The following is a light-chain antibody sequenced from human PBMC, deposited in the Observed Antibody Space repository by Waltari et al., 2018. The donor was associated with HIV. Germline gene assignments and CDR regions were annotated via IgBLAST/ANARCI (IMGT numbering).Light chain of an antibody. CDR1: TPDSPFKHH. Sequence: QSALTQPASVSGFPGQSIKLPCTGFTPDSPFKHHVHWYQQYAGNIPRLIIFDVNNRPSGISDRFSGSRSGNSAFLTFSGLQSGDEAHYYCASNRLDYTLIFGGGTKLTVL. V-gene: IGLV2-14*03. J-gene: IGLJ2*01. CDR3: ASNRLDYTLI. CDR2: DVN.